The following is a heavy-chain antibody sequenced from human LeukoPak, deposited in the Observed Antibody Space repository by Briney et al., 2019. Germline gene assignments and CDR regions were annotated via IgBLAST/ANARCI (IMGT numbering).Heavy chain of an antibody. J-gene: IGHJ3*02. CDR3: ANGGDSDAFDI. Sequence: SETLSLTCTVSGGSISSYYWSWIRQPAGEGLEWIGRIYTSGSTNYNPSLKSRVTISVDTSKNQFSLKLSSVTAADTAVYYCANGGDSDAFDIWGQGTMVTVSS. CDR1: GGSISSYY. CDR2: IYTSGST. D-gene: IGHD2-21*01. V-gene: IGHV4-4*07.